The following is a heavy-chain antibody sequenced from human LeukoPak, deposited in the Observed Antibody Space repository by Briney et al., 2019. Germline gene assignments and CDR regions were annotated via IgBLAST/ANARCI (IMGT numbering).Heavy chain of an antibody. J-gene: IGHJ4*02. CDR1: GFTFGSHA. CDR2: IFGSGGSP. V-gene: IGHV3-23*01. CDR3: GKTTVGYSSGQKPAWPVDY. D-gene: IGHD5-18*01. Sequence: TGGSLRLSCEASGFTFGSHAMYWVRQAPGKGLEWVAGIFGSGGSPHYADPVKGRFTISRDNSRNTVYLQINSLRAEDTAVCYCGKTTVGYSSGQKPAWPVDYWGQGTLVTVSS.